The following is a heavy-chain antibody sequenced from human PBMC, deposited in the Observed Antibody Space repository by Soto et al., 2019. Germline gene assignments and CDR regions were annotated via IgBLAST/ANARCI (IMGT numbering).Heavy chain of an antibody. V-gene: IGHV4-4*07. CDR1: GGSISSYY. CDR2: IYTSGST. D-gene: IGHD6-13*01. Sequence: SETLSLTCTVSGGSISSYYWSWIRQPAGKGLEWIGRIYTSGSTNYNPSLKSRVTMSVDTSKNQFSLKLSSVTAADTAVYYCARERGISFYNRRFDYWGQGTLVTVSS. CDR3: ARERGISFYNRRFDY. J-gene: IGHJ4*02.